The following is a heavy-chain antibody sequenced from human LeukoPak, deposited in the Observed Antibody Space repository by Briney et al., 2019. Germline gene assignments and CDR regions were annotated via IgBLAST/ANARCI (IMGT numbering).Heavy chain of an antibody. CDR3: ASDGVMGGY. CDR1: EGTFISYT. CDR2: IIPILGIA. V-gene: IGHV1-69*02. Sequence: SVKSSCKASEGTFISYTISWVLQAPAQKVQGMGRIIPILGIANYAQKLKGRVTITADKSTSTAYMDLSSLRAEDTAVYYCASDGVMGGYWGQGTLVTVSS. D-gene: IGHD3-16*01. J-gene: IGHJ4*02.